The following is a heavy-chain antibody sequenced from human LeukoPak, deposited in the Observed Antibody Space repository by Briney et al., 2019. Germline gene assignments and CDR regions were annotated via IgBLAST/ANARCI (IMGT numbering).Heavy chain of an antibody. Sequence: GGSLRLSCAASGFTFSSYAMHWVRQAPGKGLEWVAVISYDGSNKYYADSVKGRFTISRDNSKNTLYLQMNSLRAEDTAVYYCAGDDGYSYGILDYWGQGTLVTVSS. V-gene: IGHV3-30-3*01. CDR1: GFTFSSYA. CDR2: ISYDGSNK. D-gene: IGHD5-18*01. J-gene: IGHJ4*02. CDR3: AGDDGYSYGILDY.